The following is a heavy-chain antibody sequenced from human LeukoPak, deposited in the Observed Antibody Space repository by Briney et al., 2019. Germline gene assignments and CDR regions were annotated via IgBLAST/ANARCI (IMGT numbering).Heavy chain of an antibody. D-gene: IGHD3-22*01. CDR1: GGSFSGYY. J-gene: IGHJ4*02. V-gene: IGHV4-34*01. CDR3: VTYYFDSSGPKKNY. CDR2: INHSGST. Sequence: TSETLSLTCAVYGGSFSGYYWSWIRQPPGKGLEWIGEINHSGSTNYNPSLKSRVTIPVDTSKKQFSLKLSSVTAADTAVYYCVTYYFDSSGPKKNYWGQGTLVTVSS.